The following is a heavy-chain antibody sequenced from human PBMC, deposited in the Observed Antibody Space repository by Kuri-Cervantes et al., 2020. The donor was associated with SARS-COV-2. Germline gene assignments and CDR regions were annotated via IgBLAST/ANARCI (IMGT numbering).Heavy chain of an antibody. D-gene: IGHD3-10*01. V-gene: IGHV4-30-4*08. Sequence: SETLSLTCTVFGGSISSGDYYWSWIRQPPGKGLEWIGYIYYSGSTYYNPSLKGRVTISVDTSKNQFSLKLSSVTAADTAVYYCARQVLLWFGELNYMDVWGKGTTVTVSS. CDR2: IYYSGST. CDR3: ARQVLLWFGELNYMDV. J-gene: IGHJ6*03. CDR1: GGSISSGDYY.